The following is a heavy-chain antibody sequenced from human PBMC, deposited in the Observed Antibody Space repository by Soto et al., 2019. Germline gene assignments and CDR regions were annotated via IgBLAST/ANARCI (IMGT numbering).Heavy chain of an antibody. CDR2: ISGSGGST. D-gene: IGHD3-3*01. V-gene: IGHV3-23*01. CDR3: AKVIFGVVLYYYGMDV. CDR1: GFTFSSYA. Sequence: PGGSLRLSCAASGFTFSSYAMSWVRQAPGKGLEWVSAISGSGGSTYYADSVKGRFTISRDNSKNTLYLQMNSLRAEDTAVYYCAKVIFGVVLYYYGMDVWGQGTTVTVSS. J-gene: IGHJ6*02.